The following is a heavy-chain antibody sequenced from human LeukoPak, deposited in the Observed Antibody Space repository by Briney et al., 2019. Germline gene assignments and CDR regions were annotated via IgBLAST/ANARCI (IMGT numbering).Heavy chain of an antibody. CDR3: ASTSSGYLGYFDY. Sequence: ASVKVSCKASGYTFTNFDINWVRQATGQGLEWMGWISAYNGNTNYAQKLQGRVTMTTDTSTSTAYMELRSLRSDDTAVYYCASTSSGYLGYFDYWGQGTLVTVSS. J-gene: IGHJ4*02. D-gene: IGHD3-22*01. V-gene: IGHV1-18*01. CDR1: GYTFTNFD. CDR2: ISAYNGNT.